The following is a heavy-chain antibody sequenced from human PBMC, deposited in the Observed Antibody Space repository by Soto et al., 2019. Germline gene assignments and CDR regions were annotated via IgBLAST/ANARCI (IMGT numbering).Heavy chain of an antibody. CDR1: GFTFSSYS. CDR3: AREDLRAAAGTYYYYGIDV. D-gene: IGHD6-13*01. J-gene: IGHJ6*02. Sequence: GESLRLSCAASGFTFSSYSMNWVRQAPGKGLEWVSYISSSSSTIYYADSVKGRFTISRDNAKNSLYLQMNSLRDEDTAVYYCAREDLRAAAGTYYYYGIDVWGQGTMVTVS. CDR2: ISSSSSTI. V-gene: IGHV3-48*02.